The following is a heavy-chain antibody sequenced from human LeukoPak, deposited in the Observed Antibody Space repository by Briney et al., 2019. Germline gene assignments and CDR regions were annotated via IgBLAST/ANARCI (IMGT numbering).Heavy chain of an antibody. Sequence: GGSLRLSCAASGFTFNNYGIHWVRQAPGKGLEWVAVITHDGSNAYYADSVRGRFTISRDNSRNTLYLQMNSLRAEDTAVYYCARGADSGYSSDNWGQGTLVSVSS. CDR2: ITHDGSNA. V-gene: IGHV3-30*03. J-gene: IGHJ4*02. D-gene: IGHD3-9*01. CDR1: GFTFNNYG. CDR3: ARGADSGYSSDN.